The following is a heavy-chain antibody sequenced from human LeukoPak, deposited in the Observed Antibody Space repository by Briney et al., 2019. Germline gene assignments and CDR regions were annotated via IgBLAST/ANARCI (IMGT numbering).Heavy chain of an antibody. Sequence: SETLSLTCAVYGGSFSGYYWSWIRQPPGKGLEWIGEINHSGSTNYNPSLKSRVTISVDTSKNQFFLKLSSVTAADTAVYYCASTYGGNSVFDYWGQGTLVTVSS. J-gene: IGHJ4*02. CDR3: ASTYGGNSVFDY. V-gene: IGHV4-34*01. CDR2: INHSGST. D-gene: IGHD4-23*01. CDR1: GGSFSGYY.